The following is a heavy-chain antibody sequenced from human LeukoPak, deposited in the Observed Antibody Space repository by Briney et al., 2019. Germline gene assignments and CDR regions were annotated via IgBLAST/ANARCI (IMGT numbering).Heavy chain of an antibody. D-gene: IGHD2-15*01. V-gene: IGHV4-38-2*02. Sequence: PSETLSLTCTVSGYSISSGYYWGWIRQPPGKGLEWIGSIYHSGSTYYNPSLKSRVTISVDTSKNQFSLKLSSVTAADTAVYYCAIVVVELFDYWGQGTLVTVSS. CDR1: GYSISSGYY. CDR2: IYHSGST. CDR3: AIVVVELFDY. J-gene: IGHJ4*02.